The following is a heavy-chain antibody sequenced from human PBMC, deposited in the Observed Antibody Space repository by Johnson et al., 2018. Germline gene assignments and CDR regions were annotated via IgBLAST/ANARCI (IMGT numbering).Heavy chain of an antibody. V-gene: IGHV4-59*01. D-gene: IGHD5-18*01. CDR3: ARLLGGYTNGYGDYYMDV. J-gene: IGHJ6*03. CDR1: GVSISDFY. CDR2: IYYTGST. Sequence: QVQLQESGPGLVKPSETLSLTCTVSGVSISDFYWSWIRQPPGKGLEWIGYIYYTGSTDYNPSLKSRVTISGDTSKNQFSLKLTSVTAADTAVYYCARLLGGYTNGYGDYYMDVWGKGTAVTVSS.